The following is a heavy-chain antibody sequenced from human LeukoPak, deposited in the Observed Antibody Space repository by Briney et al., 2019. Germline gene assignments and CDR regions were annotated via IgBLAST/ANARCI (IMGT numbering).Heavy chain of an antibody. D-gene: IGHD5-12*01. V-gene: IGHV4-39*01. CDR1: GGSITSSAYY. Sequence: SETLSLTCNVSGGSITSSAYYWGWVRQPPGKGLEWIGSIYYSGSIYYNPSLKTRVTMSVDTSKNQFSLSATSLTAADTALYYCASLRGSDYDFDYWGQGILVTVSS. J-gene: IGHJ4*02. CDR2: IYYSGSI. CDR3: ASLRGSDYDFDY.